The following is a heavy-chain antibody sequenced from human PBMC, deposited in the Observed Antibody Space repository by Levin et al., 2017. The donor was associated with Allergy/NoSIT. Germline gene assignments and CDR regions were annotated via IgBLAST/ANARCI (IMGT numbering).Heavy chain of an antibody. CDR1: GGSISSGGYY. J-gene: IGHJ4*02. D-gene: IGHD2-8*02. CDR3: ARDRSLPTSPTWYYFDY. CDR2: IYYSGST. Sequence: SETLSLTCTVSGGSISSGGYYWSWIRQHPGKGLEWIGYIYYSGSTYYNPSLKSRVTISVDTSKNQFSLKLSSVTAADTAVYYCARDRSLPTSPTWYYFDYWGQGTLVTVSS. V-gene: IGHV4-31*03.